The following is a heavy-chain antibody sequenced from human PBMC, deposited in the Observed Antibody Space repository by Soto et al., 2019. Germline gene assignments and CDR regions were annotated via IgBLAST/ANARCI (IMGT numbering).Heavy chain of an antibody. V-gene: IGHV1-18*04. CDR2: ISAYNGNT. D-gene: IGHD3-22*01. Sequence: ASVKVSCKASGYTFTSYGISWVRQAPGQGLEWMGWISAYNGNTNYAQKLQGRVTMTTDTSTSTAYMELRSLRSDDTAVYYCAREVDYYDSSGYLHWGQGTLVTVSS. CDR1: GYTFTSYG. J-gene: IGHJ4*02. CDR3: AREVDYYDSSGYLH.